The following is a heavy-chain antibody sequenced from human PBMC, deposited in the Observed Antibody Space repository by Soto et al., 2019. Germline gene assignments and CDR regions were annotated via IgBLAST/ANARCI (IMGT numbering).Heavy chain of an antibody. Sequence: QVQLQQWGAGLLKPSETLSLTCAVYGGSFSGYYWSWIRQPPGKGLEWIGEIHHSGSTNYNPSLKSRVTISVDTSKNQFSLKLSSVTDADTAVYYCARREVATIRNWFDPWGQGTLVTVSS. V-gene: IGHV4-34*01. J-gene: IGHJ5*02. CDR1: GGSFSGYY. CDR3: ARREVATIRNWFDP. D-gene: IGHD5-12*01. CDR2: IHHSGST.